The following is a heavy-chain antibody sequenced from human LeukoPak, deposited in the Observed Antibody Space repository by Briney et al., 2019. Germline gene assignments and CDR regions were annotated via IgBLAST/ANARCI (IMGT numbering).Heavy chain of an antibody. J-gene: IGHJ4*02. CDR2: IYHSGST. CDR1: GYSISSGYY. CDR3: ARRNGGMGGYFD. D-gene: IGHD1-26*01. V-gene: IGHV4-38-2*02. Sequence: PSETLSLTCTVSGYSISSGYYWGWIRPPPGKGLEWIGSIYHSGSTYYNPSLKSRVTISVDTSKNQFSLKLSSVTAADTAVYYCARRNGGMGGYFDWGQGTLVTVSS.